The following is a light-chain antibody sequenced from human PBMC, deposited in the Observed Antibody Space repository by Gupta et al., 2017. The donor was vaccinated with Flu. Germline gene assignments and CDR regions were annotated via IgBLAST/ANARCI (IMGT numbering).Light chain of an antibody. Sequence: DVLMTQSPLSLPVTLGQPASISCRSSQSLVYSDGNIYLNWVQQRPGQSQRRLICKVSNRDSGVTDSVSGSGSGSDFTLKISRVEAEDVGLYFGMQGPGTFGQGTKVEI. CDR2: KVS. CDR3: MQGPGT. J-gene: IGKJ1*01. CDR1: QSLVYSDGNIY. V-gene: IGKV2-30*01.